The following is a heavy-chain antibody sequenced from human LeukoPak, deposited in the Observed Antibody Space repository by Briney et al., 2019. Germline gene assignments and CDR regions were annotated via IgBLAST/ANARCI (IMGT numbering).Heavy chain of an antibody. CDR3: ARAGVKPETPIDY. Sequence: SVKLSCKASGGTFSNYAISWVRQAPGQGLVWMGRIIPLFGTPNYEQKFKGRVSISTDESKSAAYMELSSLTAEDTAVYYCARAGVKPETPIDYWGQGTLVTVSS. CDR1: GGTFSNYA. J-gene: IGHJ4*02. CDR2: IIPLFGTP. V-gene: IGHV1-69*05. D-gene: IGHD1-14*01.